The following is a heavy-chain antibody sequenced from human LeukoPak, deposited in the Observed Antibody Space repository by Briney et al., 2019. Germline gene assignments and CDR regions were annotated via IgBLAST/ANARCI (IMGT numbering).Heavy chain of an antibody. J-gene: IGHJ4*02. V-gene: IGHV5-51*01. CDR3: ARVVAAAGSFYYFDY. Sequence: GESLNISCKGSGYSFTSYWIGWVRQMPGKGLEWMGIIYPGDSDTRYSPSFQGQVTISADKSISTAYLQWSSLKASDTAMYYCARVVAAAGSFYYFDYWGPGTLVTVSS. CDR1: GYSFTSYW. CDR2: IYPGDSDT. D-gene: IGHD6-13*01.